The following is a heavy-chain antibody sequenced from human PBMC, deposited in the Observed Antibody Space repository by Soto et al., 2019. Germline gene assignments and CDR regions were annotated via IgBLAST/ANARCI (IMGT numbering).Heavy chain of an antibody. Sequence: WGSLSLSCASSGFTFISYAMSWVRQAPGKGLEWVSAISGSDNSTYYADSVKGRFTISRDNAKNSLYLEMNSLRPEDTALYFCAKDSGSYYAPLDYWGQGTLVTVSS. V-gene: IGHV3-23*01. CDR3: AKDSGSYYAPLDY. CDR2: ISGSDNST. D-gene: IGHD1-26*01. CDR1: GFTFISYA. J-gene: IGHJ4*02.